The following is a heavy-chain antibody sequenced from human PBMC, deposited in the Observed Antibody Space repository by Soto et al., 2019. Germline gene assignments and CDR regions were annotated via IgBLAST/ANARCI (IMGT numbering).Heavy chain of an antibody. CDR2: IYPADSDT. J-gene: IGHJ4*02. Sequence: GESLKISCKGSGYSFTNYWIGWVRQMPGKGLEWMGIIYPADSDTRYSPPFQGQVTISVDKSISTAYLQWSSLKASDSAMYYCARRDSSSWFYWGQGTLVTVSS. V-gene: IGHV5-51*01. CDR1: GYSFTNYW. CDR3: ARRDSSSWFY. D-gene: IGHD6-13*01.